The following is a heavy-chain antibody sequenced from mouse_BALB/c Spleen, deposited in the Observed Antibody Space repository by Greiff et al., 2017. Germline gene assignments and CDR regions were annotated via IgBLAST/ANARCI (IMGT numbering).Heavy chain of an antibody. J-gene: IGHJ4*01. V-gene: IGHV5-17*02. D-gene: IGHD6-1*01. Sequence: EVQGVESGGGLVQPGGSRKLSCAASGFTFSSFGMHWVRQAPEKGLEWVAYISSGSSTIYYADTVKGRFTISRDNPKNTLFLQMTSLRSEDTAMYYCARGEGPLYAMDYWGQGTSVTVSS. CDR2: ISSGSSTI. CDR1: GFTFSSFG. CDR3: ARGEGPLYAMDY.